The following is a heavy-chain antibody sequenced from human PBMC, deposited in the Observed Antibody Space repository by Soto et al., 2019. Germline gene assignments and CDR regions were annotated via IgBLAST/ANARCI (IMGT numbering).Heavy chain of an antibody. D-gene: IGHD4-17*01. CDR3: TITTVTTWGY. V-gene: IGHV3-73*01. J-gene: IGHJ4*02. CDR2: IRSKANSYAT. Sequence: EVQLVESGGGLVQPGGSLKLSCAASGFTFSGSAMHWVRQASGKGLEWVGRIRSKANSYATAYAASVKGRFTISRDDSKNTAYLQMNSLKTEDTAVYSCTITTVTTWGYWGQGTLVTVSS. CDR1: GFTFSGSA.